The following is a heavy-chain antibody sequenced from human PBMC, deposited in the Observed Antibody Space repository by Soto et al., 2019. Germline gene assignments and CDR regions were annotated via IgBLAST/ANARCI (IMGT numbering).Heavy chain of an antibody. CDR3: ARGDRGGFDL. Sequence: EVPLVESGGGLVQPGESLRLSCAASGFTFDYYWMHWVRQAPGKGLVWVSRVHSGGTTTTYADSVKGRFTISRDNARNTVSLQMSSLRVEDTAIYYCARGDRGGFDLWGHGTMVTVSS. J-gene: IGHJ3*01. V-gene: IGHV3-74*01. CDR2: VHSGGTTT. D-gene: IGHD3-10*01. CDR1: GFTFDYYW.